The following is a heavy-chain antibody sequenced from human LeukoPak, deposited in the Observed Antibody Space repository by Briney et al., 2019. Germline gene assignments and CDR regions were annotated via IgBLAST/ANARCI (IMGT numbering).Heavy chain of an antibody. CDR2: ITIYNRTT. D-gene: IGHD4-17*01. Sequence: PSVKLSCKASGYSFALYGISWVRHAPGQGPEWMGGITIYNRTTKYAQPFQGRVPMTKDTSTSTASLELRSQRSGATALYYFARDEDYGISVNVDYWGQGTLVTVSS. CDR1: GYSFALYG. CDR3: ARDEDYGISVNVDY. J-gene: IGHJ4*02. V-gene: IGHV1-18*01.